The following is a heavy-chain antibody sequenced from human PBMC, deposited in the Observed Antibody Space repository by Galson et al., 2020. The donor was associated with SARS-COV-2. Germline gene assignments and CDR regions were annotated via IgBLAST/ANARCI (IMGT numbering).Heavy chain of an antibody. D-gene: IGHD6-19*01. Sequence: GASVKVSCKVSGYTLTELSMHWVRQAPGKGLEWMGGFDPEDGETIYAQKFQGRVTMTEDTSTDTAYMELSSLRSEDTAVYYCATGPAVAGTSGWFDPWGQGTLVIVSS. V-gene: IGHV1-24*01. CDR2: FDPEDGET. CDR1: GYTLTELS. CDR3: ATGPAVAGTSGWFDP. J-gene: IGHJ5*02.